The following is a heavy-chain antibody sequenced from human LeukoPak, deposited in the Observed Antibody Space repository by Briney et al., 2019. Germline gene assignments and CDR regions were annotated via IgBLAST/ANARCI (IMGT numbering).Heavy chain of an antibody. V-gene: IGHV3-15*01. Sequence: GGSLRLSCAASAFSLNAYNMNWVRQAPGKGLEWVGRIKSKTDGGTTDYAAPVKGRFTISRDDSKNTLYLQMNSLKIEDTAVYYCTTGQWDSSGYYLPLAYWGQGTLVTVSS. D-gene: IGHD3-22*01. CDR3: TTGQWDSSGYYLPLAY. CDR2: IKSKTDGGTT. J-gene: IGHJ4*02. CDR1: AFSLNAYN.